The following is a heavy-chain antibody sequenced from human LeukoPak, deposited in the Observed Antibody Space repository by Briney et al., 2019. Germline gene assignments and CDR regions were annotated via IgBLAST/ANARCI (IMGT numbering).Heavy chain of an antibody. CDR2: INHSGST. Sequence: SETLSLTCSVYGESFRDYWWSWIRQPPGKGLEWIGEINHSGSTNYNPSLKSRVTISVDTSKNQFSLKLSSVTAADTAVYYCARGRHCSSTSCYTGIAAAGLAFDIWGQGTMVTVSS. D-gene: IGHD2-2*02. J-gene: IGHJ3*02. CDR1: GESFRDYW. V-gene: IGHV4-34*01. CDR3: ARGRHCSSTSCYTGIAAAGLAFDI.